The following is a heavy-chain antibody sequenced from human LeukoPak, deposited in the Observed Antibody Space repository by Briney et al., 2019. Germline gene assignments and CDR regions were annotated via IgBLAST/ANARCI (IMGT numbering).Heavy chain of an antibody. V-gene: IGHV3-7*01. CDR2: IKQDGSEK. CDR1: GFTFSGYW. CDR3: ARLSIAAAGSDY. J-gene: IGHJ4*02. D-gene: IGHD6-13*01. Sequence: PGGSLRLSCAASGFTFSGYWMSWVRQAPGKGLEWVVNIKQDGSEKYYVDSVKGRFTISRDNAKNSLYLQMNSLRAEDTAVYYCARLSIAAAGSDYWGQGTLVTVSS.